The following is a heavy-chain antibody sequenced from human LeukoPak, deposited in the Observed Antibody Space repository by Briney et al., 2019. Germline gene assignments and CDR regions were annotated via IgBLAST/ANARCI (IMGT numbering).Heavy chain of an antibody. CDR1: GFTVSSNY. V-gene: IGHV3-53*01. CDR2: IYSGGST. J-gene: IGHJ6*03. CDR3: ARDWKDIVVVPAATAHYYMDV. Sequence: GGSLRLSCAASGFTVSSNYMSWVRQAPGKGLEWVSLIYSGGSTYYADSVKGRFTISRDNSKNTLFLQMNSLRAEDTAVYYCARDWKDIVVVPAATAHYYMDVWGKGTTVTVSS. D-gene: IGHD2-2*01.